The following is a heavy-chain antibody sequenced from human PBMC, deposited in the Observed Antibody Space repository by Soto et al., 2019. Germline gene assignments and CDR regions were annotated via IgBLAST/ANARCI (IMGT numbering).Heavy chain of an antibody. D-gene: IGHD3-22*01. CDR1: GFTFSSYA. CDR2: ISGSGGST. J-gene: IGHJ4*02. V-gene: IGHV3-23*01. Sequence: GGSLRLSCAASGFTFSSYAMSWVRQAPGKGLEWVSAISGSGGSTYYADSVKGRFTISRDNSKNTLYLQMNSLRAEDTAVYYCAKVEVITMIVVPPIYFDYWGQGTLVTVSS. CDR3: AKVEVITMIVVPPIYFDY.